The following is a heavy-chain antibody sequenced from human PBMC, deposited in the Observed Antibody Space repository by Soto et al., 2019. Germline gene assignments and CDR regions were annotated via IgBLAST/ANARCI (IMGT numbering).Heavy chain of an antibody. CDR2: IIPIFGTA. CDR1: GGTFSSYA. V-gene: IGHV1-69*01. Sequence: QVQLVQSGAEVKKPGSSVKVSCTASGGTFSSYAISWVRQAPGQGLEWMGGIIPIFGTANYAQKFQGRVTITADESTSTAYMELSSLRSEDTAVYYCASPYYDILTGYYSAHYYGMDVWGQGTTVTVSS. CDR3: ASPYYDILTGYYSAHYYGMDV. J-gene: IGHJ6*02. D-gene: IGHD3-9*01.